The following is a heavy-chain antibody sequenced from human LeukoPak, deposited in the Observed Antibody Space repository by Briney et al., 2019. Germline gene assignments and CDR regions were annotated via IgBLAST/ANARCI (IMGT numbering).Heavy chain of an antibody. J-gene: IGHJ4*02. CDR3: AKYTAFGDPSGY. Sequence: PGGSLSLSCAASGFTFSSYAMGWVRQAPGKGLEWVSAISGSGGSTYYAHSVKGRFTISRDNSKNTLYLQMNSLRAEDTAVYYCAKYTAFGDPSGYWGQGTLVTVSS. V-gene: IGHV3-23*01. D-gene: IGHD4-17*01. CDR1: GFTFSSYA. CDR2: ISGSGGST.